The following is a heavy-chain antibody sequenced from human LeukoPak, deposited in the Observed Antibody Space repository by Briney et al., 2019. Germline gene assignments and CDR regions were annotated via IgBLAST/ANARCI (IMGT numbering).Heavy chain of an antibody. Sequence: GGSPRLSCAASGFKFSDFWMTWVRQSPGKGPEWVANIKEDGSEEYHVDSVKGRFTISRDNTKSSLFLQMNSLRGDDTAVYYCVRDSRPGGAMGLYHNFDFWGQGTLVTVSS. CDR3: VRDSRPGGAMGLYHNFDF. CDR2: IKEDGSEE. D-gene: IGHD3-16*01. V-gene: IGHV3-7*01. CDR1: GFKFSDFW. J-gene: IGHJ4*02.